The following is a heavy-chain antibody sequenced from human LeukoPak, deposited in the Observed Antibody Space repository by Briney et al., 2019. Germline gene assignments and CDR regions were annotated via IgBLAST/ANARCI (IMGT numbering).Heavy chain of an antibody. CDR3: AKVDSSSCWY. D-gene: IGHD6-19*01. Sequence: GGSLRLSCADSEFTFINYAMSCVRQAPGKGRELVSTICAAGGGTGHADSVKDRFTISRYNSKNTVFLQMNSVSADATAIYYCAKVDSSSCWYWGQGNLVTVSS. J-gene: IGHJ4*02. CDR2: ICAAGGGT. CDR1: EFTFINYA. V-gene: IGHV3-23*01.